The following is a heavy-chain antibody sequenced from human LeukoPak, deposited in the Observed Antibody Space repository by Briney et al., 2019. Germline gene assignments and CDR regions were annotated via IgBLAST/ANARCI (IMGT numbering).Heavy chain of an antibody. CDR2: IYSSGST. V-gene: IGHV3-53*01. Sequence: QAGGSLRLSCAASGFTVSSSCMSWVRQAPGRGLEWVSIIYSSGSTFYADSVKGRFAISRDISKNSLYLQMNSLRAEDTAVYYCARDRPGVPRDFDWLYPFDYWGQGTLVTVSS. D-gene: IGHD3-9*01. J-gene: IGHJ4*02. CDR1: GFTVSSSC. CDR3: ARDRPGVPRDFDWLYPFDY.